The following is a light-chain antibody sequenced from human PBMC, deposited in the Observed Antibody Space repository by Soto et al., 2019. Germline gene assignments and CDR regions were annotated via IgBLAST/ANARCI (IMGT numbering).Light chain of an antibody. CDR1: SGDVGNYNL. CDR3: CSNGGASTTYV. J-gene: IGLJ1*01. V-gene: IGLV2-23*02. CDR2: EVN. Sequence: QSVLTQPASVSGSPGKSITLSCTGTSGDVGNYNLVSWYQQHPGKAPKLMIYEVNKRPSGVSNRFSGSKSGNTASLTISGLQAEDEADYYCCSNGGASTTYVFGTGTKVTVL.